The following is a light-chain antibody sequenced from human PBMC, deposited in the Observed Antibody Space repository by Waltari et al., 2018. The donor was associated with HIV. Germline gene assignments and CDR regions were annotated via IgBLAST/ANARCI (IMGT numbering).Light chain of an antibody. CDR1: QAIGQS. CDR3: QHYDFLLT. J-gene: IGKJ4*01. V-gene: IGKV1-33*01. Sequence: DIQMTQSATSLSASVGDRVTITCQANQAIGQSLNWYHQKPGRAPKLLIYGASNLEKGIPPRINGSGAGTNFTFIISPLQAEDTGTYYCQHYDFLLTFGGGTKVEV. CDR2: GAS.